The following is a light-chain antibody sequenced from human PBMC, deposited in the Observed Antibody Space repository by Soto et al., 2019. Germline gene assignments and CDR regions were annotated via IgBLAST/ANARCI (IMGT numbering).Light chain of an antibody. CDR1: SSNIGNNY. V-gene: IGLV1-51*02. CDR3: GTWDCTLCAPSV. Sequence: QSVLTQPPSVSAAPGQKVTISCSGSSSNIGNNYVSWYQQLPGTAPKLLIYENNKRPSGIPDRFSGSKSGTSATLGITGLQTGDEADYYRGTWDCTLCAPSVF. CDR2: ENN. J-gene: IGLJ1*01.